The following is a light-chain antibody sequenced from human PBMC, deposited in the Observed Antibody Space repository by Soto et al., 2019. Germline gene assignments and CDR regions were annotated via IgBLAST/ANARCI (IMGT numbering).Light chain of an antibody. Sequence: EIVLTQSPATLSLSPGERATLSCRASQSVSSYLAWYQQKPGQAPWLLIYDASNWATGIPARFSGSGSGTNFTLTISSLEPEDFAVYYCQQRSNRHTFRGVTKVEIK. CDR1: QSVSSY. V-gene: IGKV3-11*01. J-gene: IGKJ4*01. CDR2: DAS. CDR3: QQRSNRHT.